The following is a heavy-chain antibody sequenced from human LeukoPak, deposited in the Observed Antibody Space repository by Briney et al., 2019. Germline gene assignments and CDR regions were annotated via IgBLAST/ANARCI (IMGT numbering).Heavy chain of an antibody. CDR1: GFTFSSYW. Sequence: GGSLRLSCAASGFTFSSYWMHWVRHAPGKGLEWVSSISSSSSSIYYADSVKGRFTISRDNAKNSLYLQMNSLRADDTAVYYCAKDGNYYDSSGYYYVVYWGQGTLVTVSS. CDR3: AKDGNYYDSSGYYYVVY. D-gene: IGHD3-22*01. CDR2: ISSSSSSI. V-gene: IGHV3-21*01. J-gene: IGHJ4*02.